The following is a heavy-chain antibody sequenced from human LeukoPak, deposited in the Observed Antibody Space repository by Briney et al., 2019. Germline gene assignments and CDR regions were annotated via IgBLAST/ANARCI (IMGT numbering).Heavy chain of an antibody. CDR1: GDSISSSNW. CDR3: ASRPGFCSGGNCLPHDY. CDR2: VWHSGTT. V-gene: IGHV4-4*02. J-gene: IGHJ4*02. D-gene: IGHD2-15*01. Sequence: PSGTLSLTCAVSGDSISSSNWWSWVRQPPGKGLEWIGEVWHSGTTNYNPSLKSRVTISVDKSKNQFSLNLTSVTAADTAVYYCASRPGFCSGGNCLPHDYWGQGTLVIVSS.